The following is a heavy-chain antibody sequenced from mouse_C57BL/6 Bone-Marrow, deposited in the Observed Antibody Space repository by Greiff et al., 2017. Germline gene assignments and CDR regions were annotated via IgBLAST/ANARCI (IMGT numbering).Heavy chain of an antibody. J-gene: IGHJ4*01. CDR1: GYTFTSDT. CDR3: ARGRAMDY. Sequence: QVQLKQSGAELARPGASVKMSCKASGYTFTSDTMHWVKKRPGQGLEWIGYINPSSGYTKYNQKFKDKATLTADKSSSTAYMQLSSLTSEDSSVYYCARGRAMDYWGQGTSVTVSS. V-gene: IGHV1-4*01. CDR2: INPSSGYT.